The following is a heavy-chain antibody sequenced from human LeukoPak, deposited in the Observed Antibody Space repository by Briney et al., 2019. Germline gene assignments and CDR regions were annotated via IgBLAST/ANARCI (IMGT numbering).Heavy chain of an antibody. J-gene: IGHJ4*02. CDR1: AFTFRSYW. CDR3: ARGGRFGELSSSL. Sequence: GGSLRLSCKASAFTFRSYWMHWVRHAPGKGLAWVSRINTDGSSTTYADSVKGRFTIFRDNARNTLYLQMNSLRADDTALYFCARGGRFGELSSSLWGQGTLVTVSS. V-gene: IGHV3-74*01. CDR2: INTDGSST. D-gene: IGHD3-10*01.